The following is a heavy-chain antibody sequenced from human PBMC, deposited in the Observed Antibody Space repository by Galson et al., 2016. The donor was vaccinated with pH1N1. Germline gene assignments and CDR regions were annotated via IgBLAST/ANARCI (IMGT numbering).Heavy chain of an antibody. V-gene: IGHV3-74*03. CDR2: INTDGSRT. CDR3: AREPYYPYYLDY. CDR1: GFTFSNYW. Sequence: SLRLSCAASGFTFSNYWINWVRQVPGKGLVWVSRINTDGSRTTYADSVKGRFIISRNNAKNTLYLQMNSLRAEDTAVYYCAREPYYPYYLDYWGQGTLFTVSS. J-gene: IGHJ4*02. D-gene: IGHD1-26*01.